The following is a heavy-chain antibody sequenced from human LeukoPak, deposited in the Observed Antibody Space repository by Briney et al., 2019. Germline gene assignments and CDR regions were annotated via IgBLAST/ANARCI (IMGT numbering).Heavy chain of an antibody. D-gene: IGHD5-18*01. CDR3: VKGYSSSWSGYFDS. Sequence: PGGSLRLSCEASGFIFDDYVMYWVRQVPGKGPEWVSGITWDGYKIDYVESVKGRFTISRDNARNSLFLQMNRVRVEDTAFYYCVKGYSSSWSGYFDSWGQGTLVTVAS. CDR1: GFIFDDYV. J-gene: IGHJ4*02. CDR2: ITWDGYKI. V-gene: IGHV3-9*01.